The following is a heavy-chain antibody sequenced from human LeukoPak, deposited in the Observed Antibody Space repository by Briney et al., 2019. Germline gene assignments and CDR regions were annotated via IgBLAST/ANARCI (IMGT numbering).Heavy chain of an antibody. CDR1: GFTFSSYA. D-gene: IGHD6-13*01. V-gene: IGHV3-30-3*01. CDR2: ISYDGSNK. Sequence: GGSLRLSCAASGFTFSSYAMHWVRQAPGKGLEWVAVISYDGSNKYYADSVKGRFTISRDNSKNTPYLQMKSLRAEDTAVYYCAREPTTNIAALDYWGQGTLVTVSS. J-gene: IGHJ4*02. CDR3: AREPTTNIAALDY.